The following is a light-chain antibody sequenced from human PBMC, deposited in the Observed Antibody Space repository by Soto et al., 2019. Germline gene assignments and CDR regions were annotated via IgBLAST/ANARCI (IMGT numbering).Light chain of an antibody. CDR1: QSVDSRF. Sequence: EIVLTQSPGSLSLSPGERGTLSCRASQSVDSRFFAWYQQKPDQAPRLLIYGASNRATGIPDRFSGSGSGTDFTLTISRLEPEDFAVYFCQQYVSSVTFGQGTKVEIK. J-gene: IGKJ1*01. V-gene: IGKV3-20*01. CDR2: GAS. CDR3: QQYVSSVT.